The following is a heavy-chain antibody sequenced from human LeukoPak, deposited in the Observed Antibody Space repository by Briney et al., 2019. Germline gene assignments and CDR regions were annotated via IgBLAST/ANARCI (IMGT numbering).Heavy chain of an antibody. J-gene: IGHJ4*02. CDR2: INPNSGAT. D-gene: IGHD1-26*01. Sequence: SVKLSCKASGYTFTGYYMNWVRLAPGQGLEWMGWINPNSGATIYAQKFQGRVTMTRDTSISTAYLELSSLRSDDTAVYYCARDQYSGSFYYWGQGTLVTVSS. CDR3: ARDQYSGSFYY. CDR1: GYTFTGYY. V-gene: IGHV1-2*02.